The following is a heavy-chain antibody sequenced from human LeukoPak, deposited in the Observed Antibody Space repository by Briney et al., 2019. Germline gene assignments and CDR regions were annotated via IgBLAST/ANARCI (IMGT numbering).Heavy chain of an antibody. V-gene: IGHV4-4*07. Sequence: SETLSLTCTVSGGSISSYYWSWIRQPAGKGLEWIARIYTSGSTNYNPSLKSRVTMSVDTSKNQFSLKLSSVTAADTAVYYCARDGPVGYYYYYYGMDVWGQGTTVTVSS. J-gene: IGHJ6*02. D-gene: IGHD6-25*01. CDR2: IYTSGST. CDR1: GGSISSYY. CDR3: ARDGPVGYYYYYYGMDV.